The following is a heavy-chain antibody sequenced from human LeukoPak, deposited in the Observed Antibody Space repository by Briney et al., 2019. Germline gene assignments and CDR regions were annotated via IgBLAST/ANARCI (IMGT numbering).Heavy chain of an antibody. V-gene: IGHV3-43*01. D-gene: IGHD3-10*01. J-gene: IGHJ4*02. CDR2: ISWDGGST. CDR3: AKQHPRGFGEFDY. CDR1: GFTFSSNV. Sequence: GGSLRLSCVASGFTFSSNVMIWVRQAPGKGLEWVSLISWDGGSTYYADSVKGRFTISRDNSKNSLYLQMNSLRTEDTALYYCAKQHPRGFGEFDYWGQGTLVTVSS.